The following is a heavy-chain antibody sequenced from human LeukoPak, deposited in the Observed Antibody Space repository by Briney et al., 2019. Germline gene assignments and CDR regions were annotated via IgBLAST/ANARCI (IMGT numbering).Heavy chain of an antibody. V-gene: IGHV3-48*01. CDR2: ISSSSSTI. CDR1: GFTFSRYS. Sequence: GGSLRLSCAASGFTFSRYSMNWVRQAPGKGLEWVSYISSSSSTIYYADSVKGRFTISRDNAKNSLYLQMNSLRAEDTAVYYCARDPNYADYYYYMDVWGKGTTVTVSS. D-gene: IGHD1-7*01. J-gene: IGHJ6*03. CDR3: ARDPNYADYYYYMDV.